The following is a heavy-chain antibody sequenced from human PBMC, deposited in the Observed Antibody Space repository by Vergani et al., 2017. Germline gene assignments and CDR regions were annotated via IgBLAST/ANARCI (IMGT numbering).Heavy chain of an antibody. CDR3: ARPSRGGVATSKMGG. J-gene: IGHJ4*02. D-gene: IGHD5-12*01. Sequence: QVQLVQSGAEVKKPGASVKVSCKASGYTFTGYYMHWVRQAPGQGLEWMGWINPNSGGTNYAQKFQGRVTMTRDTSISTAYMELSMLRSDATAVYYCARPSRGGVATSKMGGWGQGTLVTVSS. V-gene: IGHV1-2*02. CDR2: INPNSGGT. CDR1: GYTFTGYY.